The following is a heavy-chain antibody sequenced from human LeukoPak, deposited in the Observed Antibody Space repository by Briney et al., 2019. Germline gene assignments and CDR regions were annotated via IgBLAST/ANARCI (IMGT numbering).Heavy chain of an antibody. D-gene: IGHD2-21*01. CDR1: GGTLSSYA. V-gene: IGHV1-69*13. J-gene: IGHJ4*02. CDR3: ARGHHIRGDYFDY. CDR2: IIPIFGTA. Sequence: SVKVSCKASGGTLSSYAISWVRPAPGQGLEWMGGIIPIFGTANYAQKFQGRVTITADESTSTAYMELSRLRSEDTAVYYCARGHHIRGDYFDYWGQGTLVTVSS.